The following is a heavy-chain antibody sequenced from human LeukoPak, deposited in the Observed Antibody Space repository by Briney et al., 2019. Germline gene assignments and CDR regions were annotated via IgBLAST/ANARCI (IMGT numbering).Heavy chain of an antibody. CDR2: INHSGST. V-gene: IGHV4-34*01. D-gene: IGHD6-13*01. J-gene: IGHJ4*02. Sequence: PSETLSLTCAVYGGSFSGYYWSRIRRPPGKGLEWIGEINHSGSTNYNPSLKSRVTISVDTSKNQFSLKLSSVTAADTAVYYCARGRSSWYGSYYFDYWGQGTLVTVSS. CDR1: GGSFSGYY. CDR3: ARGRSSWYGSYYFDY.